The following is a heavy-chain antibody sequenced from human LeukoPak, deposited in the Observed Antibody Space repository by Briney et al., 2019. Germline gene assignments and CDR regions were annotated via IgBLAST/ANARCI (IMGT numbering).Heavy chain of an antibody. CDR1: GYTFTGYY. CDR3: ARDKGFTMVRGVIGY. V-gene: IGHV1-2*06. Sequence: GASVKASCKASGYTFTGYYMHWVRQAPGQGLEWMGRINPNSGGTNYAQKFQGRVTMTRDTSISTAYMELSRLRSDDTAVYYCARDKGFTMVRGVIGYWGQGTLVTVSS. J-gene: IGHJ4*02. D-gene: IGHD3-10*01. CDR2: INPNSGGT.